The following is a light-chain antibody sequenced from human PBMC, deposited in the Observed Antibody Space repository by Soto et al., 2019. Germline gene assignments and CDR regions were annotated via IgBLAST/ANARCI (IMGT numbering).Light chain of an antibody. Sequence: DIVMTQSPDSLAVSLGERATLSCRASQSISTNLAWYQQKPGQAPRLLISGASTRATGIPARFSGSGSGTEFTLTISSLQSEDFAVYYCQQYNSWPPLTFGGGTKVDI. CDR3: QQYNSWPPLT. J-gene: IGKJ4*01. V-gene: IGKV3-15*01. CDR2: GAS. CDR1: QSISTN.